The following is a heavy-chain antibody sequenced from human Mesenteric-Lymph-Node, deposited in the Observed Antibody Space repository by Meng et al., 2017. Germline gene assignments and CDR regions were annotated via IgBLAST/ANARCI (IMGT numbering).Heavy chain of an antibody. CDR3: ARTNYDSTGYPDY. V-gene: IGHV3-20*04. D-gene: IGHD3-22*01. CDR2: VYWNGGST. Sequence: GESLKISCKASGFTFDDYGMSWVRQVPGKGLEWVSNVYWNGGSTSYADSVNGRFTISRDNAKNSLYLQMNSLRAEDTALYYCARTNYDSTGYPDYWGQGTLVTVSS. J-gene: IGHJ4*02. CDR1: GFTFDDYG.